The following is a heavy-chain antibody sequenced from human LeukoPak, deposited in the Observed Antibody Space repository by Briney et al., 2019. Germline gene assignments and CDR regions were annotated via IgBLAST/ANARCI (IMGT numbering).Heavy chain of an antibody. J-gene: IGHJ6*02. Sequence: ASVKVSCKASGYTFTSYGISWERQAPGQGLEWMGWISAYNGNTNYAQKLQGRVTMTTDTSTSTAYMELRSLRSDDTAVYYCARDRLTIFGVVIFPPYGMDVWGQGTTVTVSS. V-gene: IGHV1-18*01. CDR2: ISAYNGNT. D-gene: IGHD3-3*01. CDR3: ARDRLTIFGVVIFPPYGMDV. CDR1: GYTFTSYG.